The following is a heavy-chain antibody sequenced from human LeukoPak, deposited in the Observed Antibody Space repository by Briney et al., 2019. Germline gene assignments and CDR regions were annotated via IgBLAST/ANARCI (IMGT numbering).Heavy chain of an antibody. CDR3: IRGGVGGRLDY. CDR1: GFTFSSSW. D-gene: IGHD1-26*01. CDR2: INSDGTYA. Sequence: GGSLRLSCVDSGFTFSSSWMSWVRQAPGKGLVWVSRINSDGTYAHYVDSVKGRFTISRDNARNTLYLQMYRLRAEDTAVYFCIRGGVGGRLDYWGQGALVTVSS. J-gene: IGHJ4*02. V-gene: IGHV3-74*01.